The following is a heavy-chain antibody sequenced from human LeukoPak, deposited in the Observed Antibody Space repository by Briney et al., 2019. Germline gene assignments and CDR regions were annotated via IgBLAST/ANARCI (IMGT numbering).Heavy chain of an antibody. CDR1: GFTFSSYG. D-gene: IGHD3-10*01. CDR2: ISVSGNT. J-gene: IGHJ4*02. Sequence: GGTLRLSCAASGFTFSSYGMSWVRQDPGKGLEWVSAISVSGNTYHADSVKGRFTISRDNSKNTLYLQMNSLRAEDTAVYYCAKDFGEPAFDYWGQGTLVTVSS. V-gene: IGHV3-23*01. CDR3: AKDFGEPAFDY.